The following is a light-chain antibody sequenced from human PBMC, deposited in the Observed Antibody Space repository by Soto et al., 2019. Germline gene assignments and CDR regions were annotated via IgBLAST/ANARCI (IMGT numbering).Light chain of an antibody. CDR1: NSDVGGYNY. Sequence: QSALTQPRSVSGSPGQSVTISCSGTNSDVGGYNYVSWYQQHPGKAPKLMIYDVSKRPSGVPDRFSGSKSGSTASLTISGLQAEDEADYYCCSYAGSYTLVFGGGTKVTVL. J-gene: IGLJ2*01. V-gene: IGLV2-11*01. CDR2: DVS. CDR3: CSYAGSYTLV.